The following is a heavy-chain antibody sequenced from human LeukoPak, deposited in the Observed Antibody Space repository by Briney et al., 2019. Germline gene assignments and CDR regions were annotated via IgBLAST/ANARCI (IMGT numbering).Heavy chain of an antibody. D-gene: IGHD5-12*01. CDR3: ARVATTTNPPQRPFDY. V-gene: IGHV4-38-2*01. J-gene: IGHJ4*02. CDR2: IYYSGST. Sequence: SETLSLTCAVSGYSISSGYYWGWIRRPPGKGLEWIGSIYYSGSTYYNPSLKSRVTISVDTSKNQFSLKLSSVTAADTAVYYCARVATTTNPPQRPFDYWGQGTLVTVSS. CDR1: GYSISSGYY.